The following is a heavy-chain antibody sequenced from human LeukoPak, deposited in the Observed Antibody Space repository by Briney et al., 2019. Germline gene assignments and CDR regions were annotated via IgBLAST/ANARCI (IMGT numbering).Heavy chain of an antibody. CDR1: GGSISSYY. CDR2: ISYSGST. D-gene: IGHD3-22*01. V-gene: IGHV4-59*01. Sequence: SETLSLTCTVSGGSISSYYWSWIRQPPGKGLEWIGYISYSGSTNYNPSLKSRVTISVDSSKNQFSLKLSSVTAADTAVYYCARSXSAHYYDSSGYLPSXFDXWGQGXLVTV. CDR3: ARSXSAHYYDSSGYLPSXFDX. J-gene: IGHJ4*02.